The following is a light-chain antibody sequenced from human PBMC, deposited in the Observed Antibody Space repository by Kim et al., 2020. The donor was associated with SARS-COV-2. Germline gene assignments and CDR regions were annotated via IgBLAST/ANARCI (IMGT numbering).Light chain of an antibody. Sequence: EIVMTQSPVTLSVSPGERATLSCRASQSVSTNLAWYQQKPGQAPRLLIYGASTRATDIPTRFSGSGSGTEFTLTISSLQSEDFAVYYCQQYNDWPPGDTFGQGTKLEIK. V-gene: IGKV3-15*01. CDR3: QQYNDWPPGDT. J-gene: IGKJ2*01. CDR1: QSVSTN. CDR2: GAS.